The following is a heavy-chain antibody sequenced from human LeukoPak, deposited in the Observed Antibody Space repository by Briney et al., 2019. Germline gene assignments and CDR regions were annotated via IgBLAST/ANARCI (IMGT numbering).Heavy chain of an antibody. D-gene: IGHD5-12*01. J-gene: IGHJ4*02. Sequence: GGSLRLSCAASGFSFNAYWMAWVRQAPGTGLEWVANINPAGSETFHVDPVKGRFSISRDLAKNLVYLQMNSLRAEDTAVYYCATFGLVAALDLWGQGTLVTVSS. V-gene: IGHV3-7*01. CDR3: ATFGLVAALDL. CDR2: INPAGSET. CDR1: GFSFNAYW.